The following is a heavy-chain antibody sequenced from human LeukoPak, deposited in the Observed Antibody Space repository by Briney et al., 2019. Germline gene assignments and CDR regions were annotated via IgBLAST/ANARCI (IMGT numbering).Heavy chain of an antibody. CDR3: ARGYGSGCYSFHY. J-gene: IGHJ4*02. V-gene: IGHV3-48*01. CDR1: GFTFSSYS. CDR2: ISSSSSTI. D-gene: IGHD3-10*01. Sequence: GGSLRLSCAASGFTFSSYSMNWLRQATGKGLEWVSYISSSSSTIYYADSVKRRFTISRDNAKNSLYLQMNSLRAEDTAVYLFARGYGSGCYSFHYWGQGPVVSVSS.